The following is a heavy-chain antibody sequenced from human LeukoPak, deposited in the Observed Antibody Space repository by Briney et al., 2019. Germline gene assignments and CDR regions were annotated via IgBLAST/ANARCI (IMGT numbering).Heavy chain of an antibody. CDR2: SGSAGDT. D-gene: IGHD6-19*01. CDR3: ARGGWSHNNRYFDL. V-gene: IGHV3-13*04. J-gene: IGHJ2*01. CDR1: GFTFSTYD. Sequence: GGSLRLSCAASGFTFSTYDMHWVRQATGKGLEWVSASGSAGDTYYPGSVKGRFTISRENGKNSLYLQMNGLRAGDTAVYYCARGGWSHNNRYFDLWGRGTLVTVSS.